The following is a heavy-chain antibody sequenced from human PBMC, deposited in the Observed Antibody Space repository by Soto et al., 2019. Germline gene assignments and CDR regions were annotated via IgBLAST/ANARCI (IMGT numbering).Heavy chain of an antibody. CDR1: GFICSSYD. J-gene: IGHJ6*02. V-gene: IGHV3-23*01. D-gene: IGHD3-10*01. CDR2: ILVGGST. CDR3: ARAGGLLHPEYYYYGMDV. Sequence: PVGSLRLSCAASGFICSSYDMSWVRQAPGKGLEWVSTILVGGSTHYEDSVKGRFAISRDGSKNTVYLQMNSLTAGDTAVYYCARAGGLLHPEYYYYGMDVWGQGTTVTVSS.